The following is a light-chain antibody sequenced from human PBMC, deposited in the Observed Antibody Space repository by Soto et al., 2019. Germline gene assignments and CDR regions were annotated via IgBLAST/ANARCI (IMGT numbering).Light chain of an antibody. CDR1: QRVSSN. Sequence: MVMTQSPATLSVSPGERATLSCRASQRVSSNLAWYQQKPGQAPRLLIYGASTRATGVPARFSGSGSGTEFTLTISSLQSEDFAVYHCQHYNSWPRTFGQGTKVESK. J-gene: IGKJ1*01. CDR3: QHYNSWPRT. CDR2: GAS. V-gene: IGKV3-15*01.